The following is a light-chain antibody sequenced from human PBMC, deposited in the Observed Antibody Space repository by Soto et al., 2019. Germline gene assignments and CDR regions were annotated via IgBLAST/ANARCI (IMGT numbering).Light chain of an antibody. Sequence: EIVFTQSPGTLSFSPGERATLSCRVSQSVNSRLDWYQHKPGQAPRLLISGASSRATGIPDRFSGSGSATDFTLTISSLEPEDFALYYCQHYGRSPITFGQGTRLEIK. V-gene: IGKV3-20*01. J-gene: IGKJ5*01. CDR1: QSVNSR. CDR2: GAS. CDR3: QHYGRSPIT.